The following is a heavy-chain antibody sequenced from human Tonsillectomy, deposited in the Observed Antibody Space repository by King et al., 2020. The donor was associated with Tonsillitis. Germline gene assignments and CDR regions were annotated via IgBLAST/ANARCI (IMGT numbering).Heavy chain of an antibody. CDR2: INPNSGGT. CDR3: ARDIGDLRFSVSVAWFDP. CDR1: GYTFTGYY. D-gene: IGHD3-3*01. Sequence: QLVQSGAEVKKPGASVKVSCRASGYTFTGYYMHWVRQAPGQGLEWMGWINPNSGGTNYAHKFQGRVTMTRDTSISTAYMELSRLRSDDTAVYYCARDIGDLRFSVSVAWFDPWGQGTLVTVSS. V-gene: IGHV1-2*07. J-gene: IGHJ5*02.